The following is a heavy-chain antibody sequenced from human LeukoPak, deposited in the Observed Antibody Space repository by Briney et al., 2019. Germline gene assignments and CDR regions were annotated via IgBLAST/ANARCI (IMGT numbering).Heavy chain of an antibody. CDR1: GFSFSRYP. J-gene: IGHJ4*02. CDR2: ISTDGRDI. Sequence: GGSLRLSCAASGFSFSRYPMQWVRQAPGKGLEWVAVISTDGRDIKYADSVEGRFTISRDNSKNTLSLQMNSLRGDDTAVYYCARDAQIAAAAYYFDYWGQGTLVTVSS. D-gene: IGHD6-13*01. CDR3: ARDAQIAAAAYYFDY. V-gene: IGHV3-30*04.